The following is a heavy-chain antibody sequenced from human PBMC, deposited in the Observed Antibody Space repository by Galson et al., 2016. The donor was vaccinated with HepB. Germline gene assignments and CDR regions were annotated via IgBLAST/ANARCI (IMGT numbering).Heavy chain of an antibody. Sequence: SVKVSCKASGYTFTSYYMHWVRQAPGQGLEWMGIINPSGGSTIYAQKFQDRVTMARDTSTRTVNMELSSLRAEDTDVYYCATTIFGDYEGYYYGMDVWGQGTTVTVSS. V-gene: IGHV1-46*01. J-gene: IGHJ6*02. CDR2: INPSGGST. D-gene: IGHD4-17*01. CDR3: ATTIFGDYEGYYYGMDV. CDR1: GYTFTSYY.